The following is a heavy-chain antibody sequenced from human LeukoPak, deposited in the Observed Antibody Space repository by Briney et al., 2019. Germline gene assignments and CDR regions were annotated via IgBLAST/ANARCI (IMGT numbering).Heavy chain of an antibody. D-gene: IGHD2-21*02. CDR2: INHSGST. V-gene: IGHV4-34*01. Sequence: PSETLSLTCAVYGGSFSGYYWSWIRQPPGKGLEWIGEINHSGSTNYNPSLKSRVTISVDTSKNQFSLKLSSVTAADTAVYYCARYHIVVVTAIRPYYYGMDVWGQGTTVTVSS. CDR1: GGSFSGYY. J-gene: IGHJ6*02. CDR3: ARYHIVVVTAIRPYYYGMDV.